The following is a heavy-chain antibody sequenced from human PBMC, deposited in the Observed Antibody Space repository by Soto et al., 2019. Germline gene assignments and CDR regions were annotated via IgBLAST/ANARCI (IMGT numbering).Heavy chain of an antibody. V-gene: IGHV4-59*01. J-gene: IGHJ4*02. CDR1: GGSFSGFY. CDR3: ARGMGYTNTTDNLFQF. CDR2: IYNSGNT. D-gene: IGHD2-8*01. Sequence: SETLSLTCAVYGGSFSGFYWSWIRPPPGKGLEWIGFIYNSGNTNYSPSLKSRVTISVDTSKNQVSLKLTSVTAADTAVYYCARGMGYTNTTDNLFQFWGQGTLVTVSS.